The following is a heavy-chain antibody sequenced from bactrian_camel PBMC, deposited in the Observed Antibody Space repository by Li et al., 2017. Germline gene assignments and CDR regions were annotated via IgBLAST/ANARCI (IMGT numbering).Heavy chain of an antibody. CDR1: GDTDGIRY. D-gene: IGHD3*01. V-gene: IGHV3S63*01. Sequence: HVQLVESGGGSVQAGGSLRLSCASSGDTDGIRYMAWFRQVPGKEREGFASRSVRGGVTYYTDTVKGRFTISQDNAKNTVYLQMNSPKLEDTGMYYCAAGPRCVMYLRRAGISTGARGPRSPSP. CDR2: RSVRGGVT. CDR3: AAGPRCVMYLRRAGIST. J-gene: IGHJ4*01.